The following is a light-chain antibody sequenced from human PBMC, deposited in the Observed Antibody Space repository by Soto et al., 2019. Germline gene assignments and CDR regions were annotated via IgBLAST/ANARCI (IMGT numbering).Light chain of an antibody. CDR1: SSDIGVSNS. CDR2: EVS. J-gene: IGLJ2*01. CDR3: ASYTTTGTVL. Sequence: QSALTQPASVSGSPGQSITISCTGTSSDIGVSNSVSWFQQHPGKAPKLMISEVSNRPSGVSNRFSGSKFDNTASLTISGLQAEDEADYYCASYTTTGTVLFGAGTQLTVL. V-gene: IGLV2-14*01.